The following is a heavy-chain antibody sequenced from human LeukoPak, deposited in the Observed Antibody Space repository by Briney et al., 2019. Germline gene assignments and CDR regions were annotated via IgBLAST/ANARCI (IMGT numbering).Heavy chain of an antibody. CDR1: GYTFTSYG. CDR3: ARGWYYYDSSGYYYYFDY. CDR2: ISAYNGNT. J-gene: IGHJ4*02. V-gene: IGHV1-18*01. D-gene: IGHD3-22*01. Sequence: ASVKVSCKASGYTFTSYGISWVRQAPGQGLEWMGWISAYNGNTNYAQKLQGRVTMTTDTSTSTAYMELSSLRSEDTAVYYCARGWYYYDSSGYYYYFDYWGQGTLVTVSS.